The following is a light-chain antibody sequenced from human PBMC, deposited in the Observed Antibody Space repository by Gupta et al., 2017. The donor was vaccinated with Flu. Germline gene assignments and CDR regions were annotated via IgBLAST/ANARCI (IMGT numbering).Light chain of an antibody. CDR3: GAWDSSLSAVV. CDR2: DNN. J-gene: IGLJ3*02. Sequence: SVLTQPPSVSAAPGQKVTISCSGSSSNIGNNYVSWYQQLPGTAPKLLIYDNNKRPSGIPDRFSGSKSGTSATLGITELQTGDEADYYCGAWDSSLSAVVFGGGTKLTVL. CDR1: SSNIGNNY. V-gene: IGLV1-51*01.